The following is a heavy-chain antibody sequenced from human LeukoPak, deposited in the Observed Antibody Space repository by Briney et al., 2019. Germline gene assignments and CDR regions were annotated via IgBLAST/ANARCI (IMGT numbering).Heavy chain of an antibody. J-gene: IGHJ4*02. Sequence: PGGSLRLSCAASGFTFSSYAMSWVRHAPGKGLEWVSAISGSGGSTYYTDSVKGRFTISRDNSKNTLYLQMNSLRAEDTAVYYCAKHQRGYYGSPHDWGQGTPVTVSS. CDR2: ISGSGGST. V-gene: IGHV3-23*01. CDR1: GFTFSSYA. CDR3: AKHQRGYYGSPHD. D-gene: IGHD3-22*01.